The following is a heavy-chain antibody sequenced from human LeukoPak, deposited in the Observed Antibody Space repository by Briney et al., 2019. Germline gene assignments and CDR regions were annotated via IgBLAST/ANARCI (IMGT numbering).Heavy chain of an antibody. CDR1: GFIFSDHW. V-gene: IGHV3-23*01. Sequence: GGSLRLSCAASGFIFSDHWMSWVRQVPGKGLEWVSGISGSGGSTYYADSVKGRFTISRDNSKNTLYLQMNSLRAEDTAVYYCAKEGDGGNPFDYWGQGTLVTVSS. J-gene: IGHJ4*02. CDR2: ISGSGGST. D-gene: IGHD4-23*01. CDR3: AKEGDGGNPFDY.